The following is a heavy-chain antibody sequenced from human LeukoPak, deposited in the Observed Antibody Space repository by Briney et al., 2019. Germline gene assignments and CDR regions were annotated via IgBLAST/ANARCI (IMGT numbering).Heavy chain of an antibody. CDR2: IIPIFGTA. CDR1: GGTFSSYA. Sequence: AASVKVSCKASGGTFSSYAISWVRQAPGQGLEWMGGIIPIFGTANYAQKFQGRVTITADESTSTAYMELSSLRSEDTAVYYCARDWAFGTVTNYPGYWGQGTLVTVSS. CDR3: ARDWAFGTVTNYPGY. V-gene: IGHV1-69*13. J-gene: IGHJ4*02. D-gene: IGHD4-17*01.